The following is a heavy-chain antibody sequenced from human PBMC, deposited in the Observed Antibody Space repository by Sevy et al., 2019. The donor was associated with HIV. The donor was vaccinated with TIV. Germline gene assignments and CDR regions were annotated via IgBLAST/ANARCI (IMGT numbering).Heavy chain of an antibody. Sequence: GGSLRLSCAASGFTFSSYEMNWVRQAPGKGLEWVSYITNSGSAEYYSDSVRGRFTISRDNTKNSLYLQMNSLRAEDTALYYCARDLPPSATTVTHFDYWGRGTLVTVSS. CDR3: ARDLPPSATTVTHFDY. CDR2: ITNSGSAE. V-gene: IGHV3-48*03. D-gene: IGHD4-17*01. J-gene: IGHJ4*02. CDR1: GFTFSSYE.